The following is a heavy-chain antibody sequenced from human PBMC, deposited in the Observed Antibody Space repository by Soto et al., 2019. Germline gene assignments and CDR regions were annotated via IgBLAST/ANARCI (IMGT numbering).Heavy chain of an antibody. Sequence: PSETLSLTCTVSGGSISSGDYYWSWIRQPPGKGLEWIGYIYYSGSTYYNPSLKSRVTISVDTSKNQFSLKLSSVTAADTAVYYCARARGIQYQLSCIDVWDQGTTVTVSS. D-gene: IGHD2-2*01. CDR3: ARARGIQYQLSCIDV. V-gene: IGHV4-30-4*01. CDR2: IYYSGST. CDR1: GGSISSGDYY. J-gene: IGHJ6*02.